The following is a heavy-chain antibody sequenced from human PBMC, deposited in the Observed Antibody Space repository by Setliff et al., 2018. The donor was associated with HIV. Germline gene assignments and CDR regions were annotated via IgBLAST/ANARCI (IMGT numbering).Heavy chain of an antibody. CDR1: GGSISSHY. J-gene: IGHJ4*02. D-gene: IGHD6-19*01. CDR2: IYNSGNT. V-gene: IGHV4-4*07. CDR3: ARDGVQYSSGWNGYYCDY. Sequence: SETLSLTCTVSGGSISSHYWSWIRQPAGKGLEWIGRIYNSGNTNYNPSLKSRVNMSVDASKNQFPLNLKSVTAADTAVYYCARDGVQYSSGWNGYYCDYWGQGTLVTVSS.